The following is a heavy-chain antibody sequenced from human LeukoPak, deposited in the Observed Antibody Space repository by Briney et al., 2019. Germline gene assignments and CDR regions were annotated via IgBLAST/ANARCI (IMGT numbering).Heavy chain of an antibody. D-gene: IGHD5-18*01. J-gene: IGHJ4*02. Sequence: ASVKVSCKASGYTFTSYYLHWVRQAPGQRLEWMGIINPSGGSTTYAQKFQGRVTMTRDTSTSTVYMELSSLRSEDTAVYYCARSIQLWFSLDYWGQGTLVTVSS. CDR2: INPSGGST. CDR1: GYTFTSYY. V-gene: IGHV1-46*01. CDR3: ARSIQLWFSLDY.